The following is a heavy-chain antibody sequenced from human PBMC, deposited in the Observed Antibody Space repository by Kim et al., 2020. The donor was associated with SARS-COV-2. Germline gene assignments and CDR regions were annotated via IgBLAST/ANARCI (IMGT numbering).Heavy chain of an antibody. CDR3: ARDRPHNWFDP. Sequence: YPRRLQGRLTVTMDTPKTTVYMELSGLRSEDTAIYYCARDRPHNWFDPWGQGTLVTVSS. V-gene: IGHV1-46*01. J-gene: IGHJ5*02.